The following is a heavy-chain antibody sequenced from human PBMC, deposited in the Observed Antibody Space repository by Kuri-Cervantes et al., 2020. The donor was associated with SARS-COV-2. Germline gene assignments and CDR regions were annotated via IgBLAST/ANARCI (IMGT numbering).Heavy chain of an antibody. Sequence: GGSLRLSCIASGFLFSSYEMNWVRQAPGKGLEWISYISSNGNTIYYADSVKGRFTISRDNAKDSLDLQMNSLRAEDTAIYYCAKDFWSGYYYFDYWGQGTLVTVSS. CDR3: AKDFWSGYYYFDY. D-gene: IGHD3-3*01. CDR2: ISSNGNTI. V-gene: IGHV3-48*03. J-gene: IGHJ4*02. CDR1: GFLFSSYE.